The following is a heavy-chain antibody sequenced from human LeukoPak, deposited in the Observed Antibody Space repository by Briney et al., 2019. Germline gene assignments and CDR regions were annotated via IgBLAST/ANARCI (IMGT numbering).Heavy chain of an antibody. V-gene: IGHV1-2*02. Sequence: GASVKVSCKASGYTFTGYYMHWVRQAPGQGLEWMGWINPNSGGTNYAQKFQGRVTMTKDTSISTAYMELSRLRSDDTAVYYCARSGRRCSGGSCYYWENHWGQGTLVTVSS. CDR3: ARSGRRCSGGSCYYWENH. J-gene: IGHJ5*02. D-gene: IGHD2-15*01. CDR2: INPNSGGT. CDR1: GYTFTGYY.